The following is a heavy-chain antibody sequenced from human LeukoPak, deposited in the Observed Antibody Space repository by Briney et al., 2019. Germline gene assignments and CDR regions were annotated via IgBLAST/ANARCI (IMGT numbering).Heavy chain of an antibody. J-gene: IGHJ3*02. CDR2: ISSSSSYT. D-gene: IGHD3-22*01. CDR1: GFNYNYYH. Sequence: KPGGSLRLSCAASGFNYNYYHMSWMRQAPGKGLEWVSYISSSSSYTNYADSVKGRFTISRDNAKSSLYLQMNSLRAEDTAVYYCARVSSYDSSGYYATGPDDAFDIWGQGTMVTVSS. CDR3: ARVSSYDSSGYYATGPDDAFDI. V-gene: IGHV3-11*05.